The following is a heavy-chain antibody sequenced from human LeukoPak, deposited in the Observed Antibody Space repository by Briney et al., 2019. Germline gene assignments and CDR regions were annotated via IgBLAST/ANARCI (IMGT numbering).Heavy chain of an antibody. D-gene: IGHD2-8*01. Sequence: GGSLRLSCAASGFTFSSYAMHWVRQAPGKGLEWVAVISYDGRNKNYADSVKGRFTISSDNSKNTLHLQMHNPKAEDTAAYDCSRVTNAIPDAFDIWGQGTMVSVSS. J-gene: IGHJ3*02. CDR3: SRVTNAIPDAFDI. CDR2: ISYDGRNK. V-gene: IGHV3-30*04. CDR1: GFTFSSYA.